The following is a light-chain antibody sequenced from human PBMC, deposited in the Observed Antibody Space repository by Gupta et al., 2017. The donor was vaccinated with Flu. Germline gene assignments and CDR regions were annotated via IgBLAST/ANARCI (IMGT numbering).Light chain of an antibody. Sequence: PSSLSASVGDRVTITCRTSQSISTYLNWYQQKPGKAPNLLIYAASTLQSGVPSRFSGSGSGTDFTLSINRLQPDDFATYYCQQTYSSPWTFGQGTKVEIK. J-gene: IGKJ1*01. CDR1: QSISTY. V-gene: IGKV1-39*01. CDR2: AAS. CDR3: QQTYSSPWT.